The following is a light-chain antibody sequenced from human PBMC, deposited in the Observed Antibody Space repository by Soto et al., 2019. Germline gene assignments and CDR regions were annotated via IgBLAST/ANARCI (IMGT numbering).Light chain of an antibody. CDR2: DVN. CDR1: SSDVGGYNY. Sequence: QSVLTQPASVSGSPGQSITISCTGTSSDVGGYNYVSWYQQHPGKAPKLMIYDVNNRPSGVSYRFSGSKSGNTASLTISGLQAEDEADYYCNSYTSSSTLVFGTGTKLTVL. J-gene: IGLJ1*01. V-gene: IGLV2-14*03. CDR3: NSYTSSSTLV.